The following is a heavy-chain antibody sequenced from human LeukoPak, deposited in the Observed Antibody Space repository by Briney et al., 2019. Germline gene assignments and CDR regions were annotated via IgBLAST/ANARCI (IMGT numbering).Heavy chain of an antibody. CDR1: GGSISSSSYY. CDR3: ASPGVGAVAGTGLFFDY. D-gene: IGHD6-19*01. V-gene: IGHV4-39*01. J-gene: IGHJ4*02. CDR2: IYYSGST. Sequence: SETLSLTCTVSGGSISSSSYYWGWLRQPPGKGLEWIGSIYYSGSTYYNPSLKSRVTISVDTSKNQFSLKLSSVTAADTAVYYCASPGVGAVAGTGLFFDYWGQGTLVTVSS.